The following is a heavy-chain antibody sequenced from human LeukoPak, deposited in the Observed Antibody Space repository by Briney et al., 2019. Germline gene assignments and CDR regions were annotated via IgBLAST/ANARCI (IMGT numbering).Heavy chain of an antibody. V-gene: IGHV3-30*02. J-gene: IGHJ4*02. Sequence: GGSLRLSCAVSGFTFSNSGFHWVRQAPGQGLEWVAFVRCDGTKKYYADSVTGRFTISRDNSRNTLYLQMNSLRPDDTALYYCAKDAGSSSLDYWGQGTLVTVSS. CDR1: GFTFSNSG. CDR3: AKDAGSSSLDY. D-gene: IGHD1-26*01. CDR2: VRCDGTKK.